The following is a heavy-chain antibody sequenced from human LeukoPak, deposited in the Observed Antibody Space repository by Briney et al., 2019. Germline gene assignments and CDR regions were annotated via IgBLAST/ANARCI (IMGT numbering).Heavy chain of an antibody. D-gene: IGHD5-12*01. V-gene: IGHV4-39*07. Sequence: SETLSLTCTVPGGSISSSNYYWGWIRQPPGKGLEWIGSIFYSGSTDYKSFLKSRVTISVDTSKNQFSLKLGSVTAADAAVYYCARDVRYGGIYRPFDPWGQGTLVTVSS. CDR1: GGSISSSNYY. CDR3: ARDVRYGGIYRPFDP. CDR2: IFYSGST. J-gene: IGHJ5*02.